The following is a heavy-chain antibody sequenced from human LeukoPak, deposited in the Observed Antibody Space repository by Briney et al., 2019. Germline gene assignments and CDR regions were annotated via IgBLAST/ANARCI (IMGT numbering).Heavy chain of an antibody. D-gene: IGHD5-18*01. CDR1: GFTFSSYW. CDR2: INSDGSST. J-gene: IGHJ3*02. Sequence: GGSLRLSCAASGFTFSSYWMHWVRQAPGKGLVWVSRINSDGSSTSYADSVKGRFTISRDNAKNTLCLQMNSLRAEDTAVYYCARDNTARDAFDIWGQGTMVTASS. CDR3: ARDNTARDAFDI. V-gene: IGHV3-74*01.